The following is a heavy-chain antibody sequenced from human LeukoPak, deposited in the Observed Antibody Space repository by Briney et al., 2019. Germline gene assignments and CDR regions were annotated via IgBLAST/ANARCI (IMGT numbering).Heavy chain of an antibody. V-gene: IGHV3-23*01. D-gene: IGHD3-22*01. Sequence: GGSLRLSCAASRFTFSNYAMSWVRQAPGKGLEWVSAITGNGDCTDYADSVKGRFTISRDNSKNTAYLQMNSLRSEDTAVYYCARTYYDSSGYYRLRDYWGQGTLVTVSS. CDR2: ITGNGDCT. CDR1: RFTFSNYA. CDR3: ARTYYDSSGYYRLRDY. J-gene: IGHJ4*02.